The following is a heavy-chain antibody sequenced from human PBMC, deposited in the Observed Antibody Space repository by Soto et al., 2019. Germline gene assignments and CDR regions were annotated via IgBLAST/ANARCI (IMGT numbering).Heavy chain of an antibody. CDR1: GFTVSGVY. CDR3: AIWYPDTAMVLYWFDL. V-gene: IGHV3-53*04. J-gene: IGHJ5*02. D-gene: IGHD5-18*01. Sequence: GGSLRLSCEASGFTVSGVYMSWVRQAPGKGLEWVSVIYRGGGTYYADSVKGRFTISRHNSENTLYLQMNGLRAEDTAVYYCAIWYPDTAMVLYWFDLWGQGTLVTVSS. CDR2: IYRGGGT.